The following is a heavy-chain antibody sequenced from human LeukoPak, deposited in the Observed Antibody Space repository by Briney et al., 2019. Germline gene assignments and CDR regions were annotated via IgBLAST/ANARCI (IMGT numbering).Heavy chain of an antibody. J-gene: IGHJ4*02. CDR1: GFTFSSYW. CDR2: ISSSGTTI. CDR3: ARGVTTVEN. V-gene: IGHV3-48*04. Sequence: GGSLRLSCAASGFTFSSYWMTWIRQTPGKGLEWVSYISSSGTTIYYADSVKGRFTISRDNAKNSLYLQMNSLRAEDTAVYYCARGVTTVENWGQGTLVTVSS. D-gene: IGHD4-23*01.